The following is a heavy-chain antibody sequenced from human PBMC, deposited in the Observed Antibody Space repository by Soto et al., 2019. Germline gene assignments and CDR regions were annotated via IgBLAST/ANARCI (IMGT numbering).Heavy chain of an antibody. CDR1: GFTFSSYA. CDR2: ISGSGGST. V-gene: IGHV3-23*01. Sequence: GASVKVSRAASGFTFSSYAMSWVRQAPGKGLEWVSAISGSGGSTYYADSVKGRFTISRDNSKNTLYLQMNSLRAEDTAVYYCAKGYYDSSGYTSESYYYYGMDVWGQGTTVTVSS. D-gene: IGHD3-22*01. J-gene: IGHJ6*02. CDR3: AKGYYDSSGYTSESYYYYGMDV.